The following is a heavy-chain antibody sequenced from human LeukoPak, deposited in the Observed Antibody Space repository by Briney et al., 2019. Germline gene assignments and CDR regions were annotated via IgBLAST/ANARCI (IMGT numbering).Heavy chain of an antibody. CDR3: AREWGSGYYFDY. Sequence: SETLSLTCTVSGYSISSGYYWGWIRQPPGKGLEWIGSIYHSGSTYYNPSLKSRVTISVDTSKNQFSLKLSSVTAADTAVYYCAREWGSGYYFDYWGQGTLVTVSS. J-gene: IGHJ4*02. CDR2: IYHSGST. CDR1: GYSISSGYY. D-gene: IGHD6-19*01. V-gene: IGHV4-38-2*02.